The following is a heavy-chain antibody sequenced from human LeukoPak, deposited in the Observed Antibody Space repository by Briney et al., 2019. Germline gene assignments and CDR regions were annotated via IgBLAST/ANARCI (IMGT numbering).Heavy chain of an antibody. CDR3: AKDGYSSGWFNTY. D-gene: IGHD6-19*01. V-gene: IGHV3-30-3*01. J-gene: IGHJ4*02. Sequence: GGSLRLSCAASGFTFSSYAMHWVRQAPGKGLEWVAVISYDGSNKYYADSVKGRFTISRDNSKNTLYLQMNSLRAEDTAVYYCAKDGYSSGWFNTYWGQGTLVTVSS. CDR2: ISYDGSNK. CDR1: GFTFSSYA.